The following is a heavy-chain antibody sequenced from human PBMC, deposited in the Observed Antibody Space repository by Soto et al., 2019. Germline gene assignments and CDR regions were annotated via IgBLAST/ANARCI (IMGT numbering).Heavy chain of an antibody. J-gene: IGHJ4*02. V-gene: IGHV3-23*01. CDR3: AKSYGDYVWGSYRYTHFDY. CDR2: ISGSGGST. CDR1: GFTFSSYA. D-gene: IGHD3-16*02. Sequence: GGSLRLSCSASGFTFSSYAMSWVRQAPGKGLEWVSAISGSGGSTYYADSVKGRFTISRDNSKNTLYLQMNSLRAEDTAVYYSAKSYGDYVWGSYRYTHFDYWGQGTLVTVSS.